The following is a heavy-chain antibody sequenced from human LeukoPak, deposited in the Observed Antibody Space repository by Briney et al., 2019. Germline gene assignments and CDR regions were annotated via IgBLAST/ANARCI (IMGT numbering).Heavy chain of an antibody. J-gene: IGHJ4*02. D-gene: IGHD5-24*01. V-gene: IGHV3-53*01. CDR3: ARDGYNSYYFDY. CDR2: IYSGGST. CDR1: GSTVSSNY. Sequence: PGGSLRLSCAAPGSTVSSNYVSWVRQAPGKGLEWVSVIYSGGSTYYADSVKGRFTISRDNSKNTLYLQMNSLRAEDTAVYYCARDGYNSYYFDYWGQGTLVTVSS.